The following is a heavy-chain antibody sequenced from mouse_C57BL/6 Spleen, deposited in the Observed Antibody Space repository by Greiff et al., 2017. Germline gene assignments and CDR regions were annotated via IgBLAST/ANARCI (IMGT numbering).Heavy chain of an antibody. D-gene: IGHD2-4*01. CDR2: IDPSDSET. CDR3: ARFYYDYPFGC. Sequence: QVQLQQPGAELVRPGSSVKLSCKASGYTFTSYWMHWVKQRPIQGLEWIGNIDPSDSETHYNQKFKDKATLTVDKSSSTAYMQLSSLTSEYSAVYYCARFYYDYPFGCWGQGTTLTVSS. V-gene: IGHV1-52*01. CDR1: GYTFTSYW. J-gene: IGHJ2*01.